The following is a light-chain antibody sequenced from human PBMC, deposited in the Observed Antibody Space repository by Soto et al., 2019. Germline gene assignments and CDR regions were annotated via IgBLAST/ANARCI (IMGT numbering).Light chain of an antibody. CDR2: DAS. V-gene: IGKV1-5*01. Sequence: DIQMTQSPSTLSASEGDRVTITCRASQSISSWLAWYQQKPGKAPKLLIYDASSLESGVPSRFSGSGSGTEFTLTISSLQPDDFATYYCQQYNRYWTFGQGTKVEIK. J-gene: IGKJ1*01. CDR1: QSISSW. CDR3: QQYNRYWT.